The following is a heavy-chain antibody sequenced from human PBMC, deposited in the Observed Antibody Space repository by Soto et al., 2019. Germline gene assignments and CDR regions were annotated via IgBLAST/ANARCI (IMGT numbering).Heavy chain of an antibody. D-gene: IGHD3-3*01. CDR1: GFTFSSYA. Sequence: GGSLRLSCAASGFTFSSYAMSWVRQAPGKGLEWVSAISGSGGSTYYADSVKGRFTISRDNSKNTLYLQMNSLRAEDTAVYYCSKVFGFDYDFWSGYYREVPEYYYYYYMDVWGKGTTVTVSS. J-gene: IGHJ6*03. CDR3: SKVFGFDYDFWSGYYREVPEYYYYYYMDV. V-gene: IGHV3-23*01. CDR2: ISGSGGST.